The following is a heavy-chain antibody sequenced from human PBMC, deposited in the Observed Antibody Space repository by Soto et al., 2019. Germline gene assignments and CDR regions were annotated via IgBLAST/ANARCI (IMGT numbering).Heavy chain of an antibody. CDR3: VRDSNGDY. CDR2: IDHDGPT. Sequence: EVQLVESGGGLVQPGGSLRLSCAGSGFTFSNYWMHWVRQAPGKGLEWVSRIDHDGPTDYADSVRGRFTISRDNAENPLYLQMNSLRPEDTAVYYCVRDSNGDYWGQGTLVTVSS. J-gene: IGHJ4*02. V-gene: IGHV3-74*01. CDR1: GFTFSNYW. D-gene: IGHD4-4*01.